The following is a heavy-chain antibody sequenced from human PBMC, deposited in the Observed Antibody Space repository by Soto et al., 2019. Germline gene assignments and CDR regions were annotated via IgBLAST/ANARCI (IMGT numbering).Heavy chain of an antibody. CDR2: IRGSGGST. CDR1: GFTFSSYA. D-gene: IGHD5-18*01. V-gene: IGHV3-23*01. Sequence: GGSLRLSCAASGFTFSSYAMSWVRQAPGKGLEWVSAIRGSGGSTYYADSVKGRFTISRDNSKNTLYLQMNSLRAEDTAVYYCAKDIGDPGYSPLFDYWGQGTLVTVSS. J-gene: IGHJ4*02. CDR3: AKDIGDPGYSPLFDY.